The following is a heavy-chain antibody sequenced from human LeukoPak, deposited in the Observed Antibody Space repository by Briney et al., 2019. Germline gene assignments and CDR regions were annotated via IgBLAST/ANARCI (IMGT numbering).Heavy chain of an antibody. J-gene: IGHJ5*02. CDR1: GGSFSSYY. V-gene: IGHV4-34*01. CDR3: ARGPGQIRGTSQNWFDP. CDR2: INHSGST. D-gene: IGHD3-10*01. Sequence: SETLSLTCAVYGGSFSSYYWSWIRQPPGKGLEWIGEINHSGSTNYNPSLKSRVTISVDTSKNQFSLKLNSVTAADTAVYYCARGPGQIRGTSQNWFDPWGQGTLVTVSS.